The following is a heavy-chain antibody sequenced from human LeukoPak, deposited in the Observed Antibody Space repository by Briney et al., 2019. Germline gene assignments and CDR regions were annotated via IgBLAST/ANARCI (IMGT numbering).Heavy chain of an antibody. Sequence: AGGSLRLSCAASGFTFRSYSMNWVRQAPGKGLEWVSSISSSSSYIYYADSVKGRFTISRDNAKNSLYLQMNSLRAEDTAVYYCARSRGMATTRYYFDYWGQGTLVTVSS. CDR2: ISSSSSYI. CDR3: ARSRGMATTRYYFDY. D-gene: IGHD5-12*01. CDR1: GFTFRSYS. J-gene: IGHJ4*02. V-gene: IGHV3-21*01.